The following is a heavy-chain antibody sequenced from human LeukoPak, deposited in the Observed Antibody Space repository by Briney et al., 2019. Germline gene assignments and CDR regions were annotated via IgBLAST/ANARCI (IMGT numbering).Heavy chain of an antibody. CDR2: TSAYNGNT. Sequence: ASVKASCKASGYTFTSYGISWVRQAPGQGLEWMGWTSAYNGNTNYAQKLQGRVTMTTDTSTSTAYMELRSLRSDDTAVYYCARVHARITMIVVVSEGGTDFDYWGQGTLVTVSS. CDR3: ARVHARITMIVVVSEGGTDFDY. D-gene: IGHD3-22*01. V-gene: IGHV1-18*01. CDR1: GYTFTSYG. J-gene: IGHJ4*02.